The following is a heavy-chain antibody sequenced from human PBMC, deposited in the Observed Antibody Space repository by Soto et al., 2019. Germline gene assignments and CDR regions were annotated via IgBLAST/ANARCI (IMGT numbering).Heavy chain of an antibody. CDR2: IYYSGST. D-gene: IGHD3-10*01. V-gene: IGHV4-30-4*01. CDR1: GGSISSGDYY. Sequence: SETLSLTCTVSGGSISSGDYYWSWIRQPPGKGLEWIGYIYYSGSTYYNPSLKSRVTISVDTSKNQFSLKLSSVTAADTAVYYCASSRALKAYYSSGSTFDYWSQGTLVTVSS. CDR3: ASSRALKAYYSSGSTFDY. J-gene: IGHJ4*02.